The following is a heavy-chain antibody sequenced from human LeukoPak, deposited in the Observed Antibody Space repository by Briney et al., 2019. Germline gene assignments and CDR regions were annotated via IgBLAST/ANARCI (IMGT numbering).Heavy chain of an antibody. J-gene: IGHJ4*02. Sequence: GGSLRLSCAASGFTFSTYAMSWVRQAPGKGLEWVSDISSSGGSTNYADSVKGRFTISRDNSKNTLYLQMNSLRAEDTAVYYCAKDSGRVGAYRYWGQGTLVTVSS. V-gene: IGHV3-23*01. CDR1: GFTFSTYA. CDR2: ISSSGGST. CDR3: AKDSGRVGAYRY. D-gene: IGHD1-26*01.